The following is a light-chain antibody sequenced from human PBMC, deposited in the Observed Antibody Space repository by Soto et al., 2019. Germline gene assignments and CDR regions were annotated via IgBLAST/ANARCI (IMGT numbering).Light chain of an antibody. V-gene: IGLV1-44*01. CDR2: RTD. J-gene: IGLJ3*02. CDR1: GSNIGTNT. CDR3: TAWDGSLDGRV. Sequence: QSVLTQPPSASGTPGQRVTISCSGSGSNIGTNTVNWYQQLPGTAPKLLIYRTDQRPAGIPDRFSGSKSGTSASRDISGLQSDDEADYYCTAWDGSLDGRVFGGGTKLTVL.